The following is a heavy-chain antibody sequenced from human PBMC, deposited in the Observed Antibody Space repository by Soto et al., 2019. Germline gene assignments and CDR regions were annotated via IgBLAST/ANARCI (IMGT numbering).Heavy chain of an antibody. Sequence: QVQLVESGGGVVQPGRSLRLYCAASGFTFSSYAMHWIRQAPGKGLEWVAVISYDGSNKYYADSVKGRFTISRDNSKNTLYLQMNSLRAEDTAVYYCARDPMVRYYGSWSYYFDYWGQGTLVTVSS. CDR1: GFTFSSYA. CDR2: ISYDGSNK. D-gene: IGHD3-10*01. CDR3: ARDPMVRYYGSWSYYFDY. V-gene: IGHV3-30-3*01. J-gene: IGHJ4*02.